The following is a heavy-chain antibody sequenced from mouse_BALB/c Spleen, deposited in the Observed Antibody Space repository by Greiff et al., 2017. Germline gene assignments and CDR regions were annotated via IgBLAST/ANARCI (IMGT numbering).Heavy chain of an antibody. CDR1: GFSLTSYG. CDR3: AREASNYYFDY. V-gene: IGHV2-9*02. D-gene: IGHD2-5*01. Sequence: VKLVESGPGLVAPSQSLSITCTVSGFSLTSYGVHWVRQPPGKGLEWLGVIWAGGSTNYNSALMSRLSISKDNSKSQVFLKMNSLQTDDTAMYYCAREASNYYFDYWGQGTTLTVSS. CDR2: IWAGGST. J-gene: IGHJ2*01.